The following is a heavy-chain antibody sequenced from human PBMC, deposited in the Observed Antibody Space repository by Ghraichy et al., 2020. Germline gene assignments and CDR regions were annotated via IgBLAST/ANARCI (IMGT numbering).Heavy chain of an antibody. J-gene: IGHJ4*02. Sequence: GGSLRLSCEGSGFTFSSHAMSWVRQPPGKGLEWVSAISGGGDITYYADSVKGRFTISRDNSKDTLYLQMKRLRAEDTAVYYCAKERGWFSSSWYIDYWGQGALVTVSS. V-gene: IGHV3-23*01. CDR1: GFTFSSHA. D-gene: IGHD6-13*01. CDR3: AKERGWFSSSWYIDY. CDR2: ISGGGDIT.